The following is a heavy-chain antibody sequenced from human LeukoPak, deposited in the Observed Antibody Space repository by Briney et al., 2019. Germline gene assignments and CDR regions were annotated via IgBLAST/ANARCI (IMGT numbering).Heavy chain of an antibody. CDR1: GASISSRSYY. V-gene: IGHV4-39*07. Sequence: ASETLSLTCTVSGASISSRSYYWGWIRQPPGKGLEWIGRIYYTVSTYCNPSLKSRVTISVDTSKNQFSLKLSSVTAADTAVYYCARDRHIDCGGDCYSGFDPWGQGTLVTVSS. D-gene: IGHD2-21*02. CDR2: IYYTVST. CDR3: ARDRHIDCGGDCYSGFDP. J-gene: IGHJ5*02.